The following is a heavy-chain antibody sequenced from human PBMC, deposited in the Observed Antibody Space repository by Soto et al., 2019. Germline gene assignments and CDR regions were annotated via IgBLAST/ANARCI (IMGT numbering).Heavy chain of an antibody. Sequence: GGSLRLSCAASGFTFSSYAMHWVRQAPGKGLEWVAVISYDGSNKYYADSVKGRFTISRDNSKNTLYLQMNSLRAEDTAVYYCARELRGHDFWSGYFAPLKYYYYGMDVWGQGTTVTVSS. CDR2: ISYDGSNK. CDR1: GFTFSSYA. D-gene: IGHD3-3*01. V-gene: IGHV3-30-3*01. J-gene: IGHJ6*02. CDR3: ARELRGHDFWSGYFAPLKYYYYGMDV.